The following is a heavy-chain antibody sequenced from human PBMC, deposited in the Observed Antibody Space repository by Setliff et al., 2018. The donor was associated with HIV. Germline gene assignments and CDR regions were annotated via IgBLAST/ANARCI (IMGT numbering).Heavy chain of an antibody. J-gene: IGHJ4*02. CDR1: GFTFSSAW. CDR2: MNAEGTVK. V-gene: IGHV3-7*03. Sequence: GGSLRLSCAASGFTFSSAWMGWVRQAPAKGLEWVVNMNAEGTVKRYVDFAKGRFTISRDNTQNSLYLQMNSLTAEDTAMYYCVAWGTGNFWGQGTLVTVSS. D-gene: IGHD7-27*01. CDR3: VAWGTGNF.